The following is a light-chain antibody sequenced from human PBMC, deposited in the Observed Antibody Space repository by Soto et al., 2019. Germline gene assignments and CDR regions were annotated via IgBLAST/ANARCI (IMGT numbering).Light chain of an antibody. Sequence: VLTQPPSASGSLGQSVTISCTGTSADVGGYNFVSWYQQHPGKAPKLMIFEVSQRPSGVPDRFSGSKSGNTASLTVSELQAEDEADYYCASYAGSQNYVFGTGTKVTVL. V-gene: IGLV2-8*01. CDR1: SADVGGYNF. CDR2: EVS. J-gene: IGLJ1*01. CDR3: ASYAGSQNYV.